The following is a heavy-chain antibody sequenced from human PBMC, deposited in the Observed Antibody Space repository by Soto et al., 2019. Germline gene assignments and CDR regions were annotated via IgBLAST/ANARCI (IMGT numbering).Heavy chain of an antibody. D-gene: IGHD2-2*01. CDR1: GFTFISYE. J-gene: IGHJ6*02. V-gene: IGHV3-48*03. CDR2: ISGGGTTI. Sequence: EVQLVESGGGLVQPGGSLRLSCAASGFTFISYEINWVRQAPGKGLEWVSYISGGGTTIYYADSVKGRFTISRDNAKNSLYLQMNSLRAEDTDVYYCARVSAAQYMDVWGQGTTVTVSS. CDR3: ARVSAAQYMDV.